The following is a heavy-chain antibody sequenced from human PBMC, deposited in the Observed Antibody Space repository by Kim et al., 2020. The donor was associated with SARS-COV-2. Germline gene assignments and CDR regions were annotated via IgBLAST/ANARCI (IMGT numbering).Heavy chain of an antibody. V-gene: IGHV1-2*06. Sequence: ASVKVSCKASGYTFTGYYMHWVRQAPGQGLEWMGRINPNSGGTNYAQKFQGRVTMTRDTSISTAYMELSRLRSDDTAVYYCARDLDPLYSYGYYSYWFDPWGQGTLVTVSS. CDR1: GYTFTGYY. J-gene: IGHJ5*02. CDR3: ARDLDPLYSYGYYSYWFDP. CDR2: INPNSGGT. D-gene: IGHD5-18*01.